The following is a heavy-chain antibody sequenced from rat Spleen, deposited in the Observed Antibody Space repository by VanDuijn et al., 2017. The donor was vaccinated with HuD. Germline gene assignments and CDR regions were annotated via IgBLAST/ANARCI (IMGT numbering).Heavy chain of an antibody. V-gene: IGHV5-29*01. D-gene: IGHD4-3*01. CDR1: GFTFNNYG. Sequence: EVQLVESGGGLVQPGRSLKLSCAASGFTFNNYGMAWVRQAPTKGLEWVATISYDGISTYYRDSVRGRFSISRDNAKSTLYLQMNSLRSEDTATYYCAAQWNSGPFDYWGQGVMVTVSS. J-gene: IGHJ2*01. CDR2: ISYDGIST. CDR3: AAQWNSGPFDY.